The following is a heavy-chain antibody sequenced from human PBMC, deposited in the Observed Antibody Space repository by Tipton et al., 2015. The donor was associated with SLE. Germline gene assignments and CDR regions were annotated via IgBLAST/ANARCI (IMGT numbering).Heavy chain of an antibody. CDR3: ARGFLYGGFQV. J-gene: IGHJ1*01. CDR2: TYYMSKWYN. D-gene: IGHD4-23*01. V-gene: IGHV6-1*01. Sequence: GLVKPSQTLSLTCAISGDSVSSNSAAWSWIRQSPSRGLEWLGRTYYMSKWYNDYAVSVKSRIIINPDTSKNQFSLQLTSVTPEDTAVYYCARGFLYGGFQVWGQGTLVTVSS. CDR1: GDSVSSNSAA.